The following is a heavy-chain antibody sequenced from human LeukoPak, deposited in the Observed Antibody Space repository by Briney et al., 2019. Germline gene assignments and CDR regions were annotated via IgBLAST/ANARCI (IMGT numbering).Heavy chain of an antibody. D-gene: IGHD2-2*03. Sequence: NRGESLKISCKGSGYSFATYWIAWVRQVPGKGLEWMGIIYPDESNIRYSPSFQGQVTISADKSISTAYLQWSSLKASDTAIYYCARPPSRGYSSSFEYWGQGTLVTVSS. V-gene: IGHV5-51*01. J-gene: IGHJ4*02. CDR2: IYPDESNI. CDR3: ARPPSRGYSSSFEY. CDR1: GYSFATYW.